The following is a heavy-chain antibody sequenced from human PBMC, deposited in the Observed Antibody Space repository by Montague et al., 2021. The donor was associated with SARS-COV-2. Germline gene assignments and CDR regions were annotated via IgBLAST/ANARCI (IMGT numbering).Heavy chain of an antibody. CDR1: GVSIRNSVYY. V-gene: IGHV4-39*01. CDR2: IYYNGST. J-gene: IGHJ4*02. CDR3: ARHWRFFRHPFEY. Sequence: SETLSLTCSVSGVSIRNSVYYWGWIRQSPGKGLEWIGSIYYNGSTYYSPSLKSRAILSMDTSKNHFSLTLRSVTAADTSVYYCARHWRFFRHPFEYWGQGTLVTVSS. D-gene: IGHD3-3*01.